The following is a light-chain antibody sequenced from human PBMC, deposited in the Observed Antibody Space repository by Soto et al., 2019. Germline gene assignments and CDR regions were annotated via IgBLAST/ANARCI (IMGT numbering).Light chain of an antibody. V-gene: IGKV3-15*01. CDR1: QSISSN. CDR2: GAS. CDR3: QQYHNWPPWT. Sequence: EIVMTQSPATLAFSPGDTATLSFRASQSISSNLAWYQQKPGQAPRLLIYGASTRATGIPARFSGSGPGTEFTLTITSLQSEDVAVYYCQQYHNWPPWTCGPGTKVDIK. J-gene: IGKJ1*01.